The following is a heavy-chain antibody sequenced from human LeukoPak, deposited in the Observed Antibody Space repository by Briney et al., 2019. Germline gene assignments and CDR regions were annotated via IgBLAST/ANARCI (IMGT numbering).Heavy chain of an antibody. CDR3: ARIDSSGYYSLDQVGYFYY. V-gene: IGHV1-69*13. D-gene: IGHD3-22*01. CDR2: IIPIFGTA. Sequence: SVKVSCKASGGTFSSYGISWVRQAPGQGLEWMGGIIPIFGTANYAQKFQGRVTITADESTSTDYMELRSLRSEDTGVYYCARIDSSGYYSLDQVGYFYYWGHGTLVTVSS. J-gene: IGHJ4*01. CDR1: GGTFSSYG.